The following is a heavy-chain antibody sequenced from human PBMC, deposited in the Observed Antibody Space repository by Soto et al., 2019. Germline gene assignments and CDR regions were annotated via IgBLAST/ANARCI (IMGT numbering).Heavy chain of an antibody. D-gene: IGHD6-19*01. CDR1: GYTFSNFG. Sequence: GASVKVSCKASGYTFSNFGFTWVRKAPGQGLEWMGWISAYNGNTDFAQKFQGRVTMTTDTSTSTAYMELRRLRSDDTAVYYCARAIAVYYYGMDVWGQGTTVTVSS. V-gene: IGHV1-18*01. CDR2: ISAYNGNT. CDR3: ARAIAVYYYGMDV. J-gene: IGHJ6*02.